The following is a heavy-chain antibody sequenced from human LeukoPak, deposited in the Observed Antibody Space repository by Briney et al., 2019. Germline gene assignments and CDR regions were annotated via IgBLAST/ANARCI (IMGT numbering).Heavy chain of an antibody. V-gene: IGHV3-30*18. D-gene: IGHD3-22*01. Sequence: GGSLRLSCAASGFTFSSYGMHWVRRAPGKGLEWVAVISYDGSNKYYADSVKGRFTISRDNSKNTLYLQMNSLRAEDTAVYYCAKDEAFSSGYLNAFDIWGQGTMVTVSS. CDR3: AKDEAFSSGYLNAFDI. CDR2: ISYDGSNK. J-gene: IGHJ3*02. CDR1: GFTFSSYG.